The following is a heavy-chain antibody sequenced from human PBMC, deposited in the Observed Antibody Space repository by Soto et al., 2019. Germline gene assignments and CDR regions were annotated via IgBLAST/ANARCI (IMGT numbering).Heavy chain of an antibody. Sequence: GASVKVSCKASGGTFSSYAISWVRQAPGQGLEWMGGIIPIFGTANYAQKFQGRVTITADESTSTVYMELSSLRSEDTAVYYCARGIAVHQFDPWGQGTLVTVSS. CDR1: GGTFSSYA. V-gene: IGHV1-69*13. D-gene: IGHD6-19*01. CDR2: IIPIFGTA. J-gene: IGHJ5*02. CDR3: ARGIAVHQFDP.